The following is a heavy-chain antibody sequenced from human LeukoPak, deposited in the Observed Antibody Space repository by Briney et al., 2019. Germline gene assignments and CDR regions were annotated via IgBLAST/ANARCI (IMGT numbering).Heavy chain of an antibody. CDR2: IYWDNDK. CDR1: GFSLSTSGVG. V-gene: IGHV2-5*02. Sequence: SGPTLVKPTQTLTLTCTFSGFSLSTSGVGVGWIRQPPGKALEWLALIYWDNDKRYSPSLKSRLTITKDTSKNQVVLTMTNMDPVDTATYYCAHGLKGPYQLGAPYYFDYWGQGTLVTVSS. CDR3: AHGLKGPYQLGAPYYFDY. D-gene: IGHD7-27*01. J-gene: IGHJ4*02.